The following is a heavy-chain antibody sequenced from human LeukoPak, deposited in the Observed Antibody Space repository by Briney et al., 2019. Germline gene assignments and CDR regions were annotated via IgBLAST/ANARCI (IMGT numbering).Heavy chain of an antibody. J-gene: IGHJ1*01. V-gene: IGHV3-74*01. D-gene: IGHD2-21*02. CDR2: INGDGSWT. Sequence: SGGSLRLSCAAPGNYWMHWVRQAPGKGLVWVSHINGDGSWTTYADSVKGRFTISKDNAKNTVYLQMNNLRAEDTAVYYCTSWGDTTAEYFQRWGQGTLVTVSS. CDR1: GNYW. CDR3: TSWGDTTAEYFQR.